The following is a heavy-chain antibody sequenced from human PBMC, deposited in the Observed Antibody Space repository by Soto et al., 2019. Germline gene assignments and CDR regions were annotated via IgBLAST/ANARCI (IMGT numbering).Heavy chain of an antibody. J-gene: IGHJ6*02. CDR3: ARDRESSSSEVVGYYYYGMDV. D-gene: IGHD6-6*01. Sequence: SETLSLTCTVSGGSVSSGSYYWSWIRQPPGKGLEWIGYIYYSGSTNYNPSLKSRVTISVGTSKNQFSLKLSSVTAADTAVYYCARDRESSSSEVVGYYYYGMDVWGQGT. V-gene: IGHV4-61*01. CDR2: IYYSGST. CDR1: GGSVSSGSYY.